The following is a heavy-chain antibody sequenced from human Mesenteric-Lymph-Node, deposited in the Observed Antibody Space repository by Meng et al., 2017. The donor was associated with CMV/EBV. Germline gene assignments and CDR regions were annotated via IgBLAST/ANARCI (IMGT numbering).Heavy chain of an antibody. Sequence: GGSLRLSCAASGFTFSTYCMSWVRQAPGKGLEWVANIKQDGSEKYYVDSVKGRFTISRDNAKNSLYLQMNSLRAEDTAVYYCARGGVLLWFGELGFDYWGQGTLVTVSS. J-gene: IGHJ4*02. CDR2: IKQDGSEK. V-gene: IGHV3-7*01. CDR1: GFTFSTYC. CDR3: ARGGVLLWFGELGFDY. D-gene: IGHD3-10*01.